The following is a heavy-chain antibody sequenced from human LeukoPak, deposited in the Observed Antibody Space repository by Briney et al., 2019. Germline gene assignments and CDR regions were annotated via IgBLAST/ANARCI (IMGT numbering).Heavy chain of an antibody. J-gene: IGHJ4*02. D-gene: IGHD2-2*01. CDR1: GGSISSGSYY. Sequence: PSQTLSLTCTVSGGSISSGSYYWSWIRQPAGKGLDWIGRIYTTGSTNYNPSLKSRVTISVDTSKNQFSLKLSSVTAADTAVYYCASEYCTSSTCRFDSWGQGTLVTVSS. CDR2: IYTTGST. V-gene: IGHV4-61*02. CDR3: ASEYCTSSTCRFDS.